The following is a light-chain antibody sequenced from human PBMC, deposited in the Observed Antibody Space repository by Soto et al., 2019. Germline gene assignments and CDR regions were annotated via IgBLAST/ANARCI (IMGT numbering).Light chain of an antibody. J-gene: IGLJ7*01. CDR1: SSNIGAGYD. CDR3: QTYDSSLSGSV. Sequence: QSVLTQPPSVSGAPGQRVTISCTGSSSNIGAGYDVHWYQQLPGTAPKLLIYGNSNRPSGVPDRFSGSKSGTSASLAITGLHAEDEADYYCQTYDSSLSGSVFGGGTQLTSS. CDR2: GNS. V-gene: IGLV1-40*01.